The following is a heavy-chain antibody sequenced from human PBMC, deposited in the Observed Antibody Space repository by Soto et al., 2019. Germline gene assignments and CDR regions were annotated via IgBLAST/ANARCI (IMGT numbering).Heavy chain of an antibody. J-gene: IGHJ6*02. CDR2: ISGASGRI. CDR3: AKGHTSENGHYSYYGMDV. D-gene: IGHD2-2*01. CDR1: GFTFSNYG. V-gene: IGHV3-23*01. Sequence: EVLLLESGGGLVQPGGSLRLSCVGSGFTFSNYGMSWVRQAPGKGLEWVSSISGASGRIYREDSEKGRFTISRDNSKNSVYLQVSGRSADDTAVYYCAKGHTSENGHYSYYGMDVWGQGTTVTVS.